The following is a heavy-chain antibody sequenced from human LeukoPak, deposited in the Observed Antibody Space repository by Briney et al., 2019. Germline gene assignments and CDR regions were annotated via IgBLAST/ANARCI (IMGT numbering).Heavy chain of an antibody. V-gene: IGHV1-18*01. D-gene: IGHD2-2*01. Sequence: ASVKVSCKASGYTLTSYGISWVRQAPGQGLEWMGWISAYNGNTNYAQKLQGRVTMTTDTSTSTAYMELRSLRSDDTAVYYCARPTPPYCSSTSCLPPDYWGQGTLVTVSS. CDR3: ARPTPPYCSSTSCLPPDY. CDR1: GYTLTSYG. J-gene: IGHJ4*02. CDR2: ISAYNGNT.